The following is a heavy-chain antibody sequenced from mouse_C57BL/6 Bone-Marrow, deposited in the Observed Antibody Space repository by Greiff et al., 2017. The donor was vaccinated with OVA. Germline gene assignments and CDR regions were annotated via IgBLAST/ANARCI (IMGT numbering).Heavy chain of an antibody. CDR3: TKGYDDY. J-gene: IGHJ2*01. V-gene: IGHV14-4*01. D-gene: IGHD3-1*01. CDR1: GFNIKDDY. CDR2: IDPENGDT. Sequence: VQLQQSGAELVRPGASVKLSCTASGFNIKDDYMHWVKQRPEQGLEWIGWIDPENGDTEYASKFQGKATITADTSSNTAYPQLSSLTSEDTAVYYCTKGYDDYWGQGTTLTVSS.